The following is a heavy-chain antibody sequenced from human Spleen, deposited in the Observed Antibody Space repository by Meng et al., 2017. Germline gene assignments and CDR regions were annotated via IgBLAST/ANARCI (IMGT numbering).Heavy chain of an antibody. J-gene: IGHJ4*02. Sequence: GESLKISCAVSGVTFSGSDIHWVRQASGKGLEWVSGISGSGVSTYYADSVKGRFTISRDNSKNTLYLQMNSLRAEDTAVYYCARVHISGGYYYWGQGTLVTVSS. D-gene: IGHD6-19*01. CDR1: GVTFSGSD. CDR3: ARVHISGGYYY. CDR2: ISGSGVST. V-gene: IGHV3-23*01.